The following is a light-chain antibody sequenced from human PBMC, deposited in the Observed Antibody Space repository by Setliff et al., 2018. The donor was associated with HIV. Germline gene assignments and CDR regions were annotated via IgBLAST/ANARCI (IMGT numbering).Light chain of an antibody. CDR2: EGT. CDR3: SSHGSSGTWL. V-gene: IGLV2-23*01. J-gene: IGLJ3*02. Sequence: QSALTQPASVSGSPGQSITISCSGASSDIGSYNLVSWYQQFPGKAPKLIIYEGTKRPSGISIRFSASKSDNTASLTISGLQAEDEADYHCSSHGSSGTWLFGGGTKVTVL. CDR1: SSDIGSYNL.